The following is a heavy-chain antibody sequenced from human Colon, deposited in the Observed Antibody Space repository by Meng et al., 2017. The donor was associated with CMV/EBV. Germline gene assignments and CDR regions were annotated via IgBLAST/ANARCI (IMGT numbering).Heavy chain of an antibody. Sequence: GESLKISCKGSGYTFTNYWIGWVRQMPGKALEYMGIIYPGDSDIRYRPSFQGQVTMSVDKSIHTAYLQWSSLKASDTAMYYCARQYCSATSCYQDTFDIWGQGTMVTVSS. CDR3: ARQYCSATSCYQDTFDI. CDR1: GYTFTNYW. CDR2: IYPGDSDI. J-gene: IGHJ3*02. V-gene: IGHV5-51*01. D-gene: IGHD2-2*01.